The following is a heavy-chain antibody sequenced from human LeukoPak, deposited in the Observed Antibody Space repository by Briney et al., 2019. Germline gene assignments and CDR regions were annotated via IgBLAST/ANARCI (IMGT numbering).Heavy chain of an antibody. CDR2: ITPIIDSA. CDR1: GGTFRTHI. V-gene: IGHV1-69*08. J-gene: IGHJ5*02. Sequence: GASVTVSCKTFGGTFRTHIFSWVRQAPGQGLEWMGIITPIIDSAKYSQKFRDRLTITGDSSTGTAYLQLSSLTPEDTALYYCTRVNLRGSQYNWFDPWGQGTLVIVSS. D-gene: IGHD1-26*01. CDR3: TRVNLRGSQYNWFDP.